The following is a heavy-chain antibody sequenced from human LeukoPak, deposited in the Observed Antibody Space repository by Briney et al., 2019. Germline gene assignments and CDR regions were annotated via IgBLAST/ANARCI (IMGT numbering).Heavy chain of an antibody. J-gene: IGHJ4*02. CDR2: INHSGST. CDR1: GGSFSGYY. V-gene: IGHV4-34*01. Sequence: PSETLSLTCAVSGGSFSGYYCSWIRQPPGKGLEWIGEINHSGSTNYNPSLKSRVTISVDTSKNQFSLKLSSVTAADTAVYYCARGQPRRYYYGSGSYSPFDYWGQGTLVTVSS. D-gene: IGHD3-10*01. CDR3: ARGQPRRYYYGSGSYSPFDY.